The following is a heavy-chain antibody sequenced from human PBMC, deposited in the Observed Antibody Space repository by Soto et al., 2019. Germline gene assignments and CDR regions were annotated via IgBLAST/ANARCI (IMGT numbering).Heavy chain of an antibody. CDR3: ARDRVEMATIWRAFDI. CDR1: GYTFTSYA. CDR2: INAGNGNT. V-gene: IGHV1-3*01. Sequence: ASVKVSCKASGYTFTSYAMHWVRQAPGQRLEWMGWINAGNGNTKYSQKFQGRVTITRDTSASTAYMELSSLRSEDTAVYYCARDRVEMATIWRAFDIWGQGTMVTVSS. D-gene: IGHD5-12*01. J-gene: IGHJ3*02.